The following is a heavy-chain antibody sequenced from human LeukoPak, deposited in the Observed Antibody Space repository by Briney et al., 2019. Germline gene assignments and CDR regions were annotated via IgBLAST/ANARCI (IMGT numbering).Heavy chain of an antibody. J-gene: IGHJ4*02. CDR2: IYESGST. D-gene: IGHD3-9*01. V-gene: IGHV4-59*01. CDR3: ARSKDILTGYCFDY. Sequence: SETLSLTCTVSGGSISGYYWSWIRQPPGKALEWIGYIYESGSTDYNPSLKSRVTISRDTSKNQVSLKLTSVTTADTAVYYCARSKDILTGYCFDYWGQGTLVTVSS. CDR1: GGSISGYY.